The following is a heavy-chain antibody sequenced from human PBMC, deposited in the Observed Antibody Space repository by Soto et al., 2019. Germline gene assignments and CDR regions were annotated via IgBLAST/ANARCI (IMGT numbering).Heavy chain of an antibody. Sequence: PGGSLRLSCAASGFTLNKAWMSWVRQAPGKGLEWVGRIKSKGDGGTRDHAAPVKGRFSISGDDSKNTLYLQMNSLKTEDTAVYYCTTVTRRYSSGWYGHWGQGTLVTVSS. CDR1: GFTLNKAW. J-gene: IGHJ5*02. CDR2: IKSKGDGGTR. V-gene: IGHV3-15*01. D-gene: IGHD6-19*01. CDR3: TTVTRRYSSGWYGH.